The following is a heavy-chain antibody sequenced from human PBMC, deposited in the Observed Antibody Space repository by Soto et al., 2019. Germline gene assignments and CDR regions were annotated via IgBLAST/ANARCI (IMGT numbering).Heavy chain of an antibody. J-gene: IGHJ6*02. V-gene: IGHV1-69*12. D-gene: IGHD2-15*01. CDR1: GGTFSSYA. Sequence: QVQLVQSGAEVKKPGSSVKVSCKASGGTFSSYAISWVRQAPGQGLEWMGGIIPIFGTANYAQKFQGRVTITAAESTSTAYMELSSLGSEDTAVYYCARDDIVVVVAATPYRNYYYYGMDVWGQGTTVTVSS. CDR2: IIPIFGTA. CDR3: ARDDIVVVVAATPYRNYYYYGMDV.